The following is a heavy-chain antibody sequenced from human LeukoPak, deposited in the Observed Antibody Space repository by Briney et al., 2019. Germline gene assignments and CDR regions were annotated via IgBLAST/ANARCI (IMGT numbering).Heavy chain of an antibody. CDR1: GGSFSGYY. CDR3: ARDSQRDDAFDI. Sequence: SETLSLTCAVYGGSFSGYYWSWIRQPPGKGLEWIGEINHSGSTNYNPSLKSRVTISVGTSKNQFSLKLSSVTAADTAVYYCARDSQRDDAFDIWGQGTMVTVSS. CDR2: INHSGST. J-gene: IGHJ3*02. D-gene: IGHD2-21*01. V-gene: IGHV4-34*01.